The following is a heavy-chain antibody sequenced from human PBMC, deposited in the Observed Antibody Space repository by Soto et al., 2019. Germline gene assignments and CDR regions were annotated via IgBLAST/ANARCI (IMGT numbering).Heavy chain of an antibody. CDR2: INAGNGNT. V-gene: IGHV1-3*01. CDR1: GYTFTSYA. J-gene: IGHJ6*02. CDR3: ASMDSSSWYQWSYYYYGMDV. Sequence: ASVKVSCTASGYTFTSYAMHWVRQAPGQRLEWMGWINAGNGNTKYSQKFQGRVTITRDTSASTAYMELSSLRSEDTAVYYCASMDSSSWYQWSYYYYGMDVWGQGTTVTVSS. D-gene: IGHD6-13*01.